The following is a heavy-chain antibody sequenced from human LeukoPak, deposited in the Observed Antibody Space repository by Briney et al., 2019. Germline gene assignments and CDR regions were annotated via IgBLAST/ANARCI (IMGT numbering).Heavy chain of an antibody. J-gene: IGHJ5*02. CDR2: ISYDESNK. D-gene: IGHD3-10*01. CDR3: ARASVVLWFGANLWFDP. Sequence: GGSLRLSCAASGFTFRTYAMHWVRQAPGKGLEWVAVISYDESNKYYADSVKGRFSISRDNSKNMLYLQMNSLRAEDTAVYYCARASVVLWFGANLWFDPWGQGTLVTVSS. V-gene: IGHV3-30*04. CDR1: GFTFRTYA.